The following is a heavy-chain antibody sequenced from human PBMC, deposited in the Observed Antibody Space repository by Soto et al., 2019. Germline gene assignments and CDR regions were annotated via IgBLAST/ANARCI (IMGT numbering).Heavy chain of an antibody. Sequence: LYLTFSVSGCSMRGSYWSWIRQSPGKGLEWLGYVYYTGSTNYSPSLRSRVSISVDTSKNEFSLRLSSVTAADTAVYFCARSVAVPGAHIDYWGQGTQVTVSS. CDR2: VYYTGST. CDR1: GCSMRGSY. V-gene: IGHV4-59*01. CDR3: ARSVAVPGAHIDY. D-gene: IGHD6-19*01. J-gene: IGHJ4*02.